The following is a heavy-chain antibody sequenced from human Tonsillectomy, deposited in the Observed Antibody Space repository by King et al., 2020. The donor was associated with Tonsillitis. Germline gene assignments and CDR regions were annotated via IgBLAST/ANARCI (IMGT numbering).Heavy chain of an antibody. D-gene: IGHD1-26*01. CDR3: AKDSTRLDWELPLG. CDR2: ISYDGSNK. V-gene: IGHV3-30*18. Sequence: VQLVESGGGVVQPGRSLRLSCAASGFTFSSYGMHWVRQAPGKGLEWVAVISYDGSNKYYADSVKGRFTISRDNYKNTLYLQMNSLRAEDTAVYYCAKDSTRLDWELPLGWGQGTLVTVSS. J-gene: IGHJ4*02. CDR1: GFTFSSYG.